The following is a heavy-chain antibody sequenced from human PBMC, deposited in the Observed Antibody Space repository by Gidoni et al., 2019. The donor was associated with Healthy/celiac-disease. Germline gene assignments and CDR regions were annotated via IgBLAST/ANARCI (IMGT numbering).Heavy chain of an antibody. CDR1: GLTFSSYW. Sequence: EVQLVESGGGLVQPGRSLRLSCAASGLTFSSYWMSWVRQAPGKGLEWVANIKQDGSEKYYVDTVKGRFTISRDNAKNSLYLQMNSLRAEDTAVYYCARESVTTGGDFDYWGQGTLVTVSS. CDR3: ARESVTTGGDFDY. D-gene: IGHD4-17*01. J-gene: IGHJ4*02. V-gene: IGHV3-7*03. CDR2: IKQDGSEK.